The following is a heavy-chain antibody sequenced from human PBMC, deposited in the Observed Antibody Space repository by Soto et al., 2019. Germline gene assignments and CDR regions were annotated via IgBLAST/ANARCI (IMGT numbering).Heavy chain of an antibody. CDR2: IYYSGST. V-gene: IGHV4-39*07. CDR3: ARDLNRIAVAGNWFDP. J-gene: IGHJ5*02. Sequence: SETLSLTCTVSGGSISSSSYYWGWIRQPPGKGLEWIGSIYYSGSTYYNPSLKSRVTISVDTSKNQFSLKLSSVTAADTAVYYCARDLNRIAVAGNWFDPWGQGTLVTVSS. CDR1: GGSISSSSYY. D-gene: IGHD6-19*01.